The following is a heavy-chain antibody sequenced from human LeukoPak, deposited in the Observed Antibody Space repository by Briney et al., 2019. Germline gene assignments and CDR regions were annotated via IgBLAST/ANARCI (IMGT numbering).Heavy chain of an antibody. CDR1: GFTVSSNY. J-gene: IGHJ4*02. D-gene: IGHD6-13*01. CDR2: IYSGGST. V-gene: IGHV3-66*01. CDR3: ALAAPGASDLDY. Sequence: GGSLRLSCAASGFTVSSNYMSWVRQAPGKGLEWVSVIYSGGSTYYADSVKGRFTISRDNSKNTLYLQMNSLRAEDTAVYYCALAAPGASDLDYWGQGTLVTVSP.